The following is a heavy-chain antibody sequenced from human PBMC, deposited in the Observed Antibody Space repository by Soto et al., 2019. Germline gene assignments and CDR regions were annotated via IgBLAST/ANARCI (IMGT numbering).Heavy chain of an antibody. D-gene: IGHD3-16*02. CDR3: AKVAERSMITFGGVIAD. J-gene: IGHJ4*02. V-gene: IGHV3-30*18. CDR1: GFPFNTYG. CDR2: ISFDEKIQ. Sequence: QVQLVESGGGVVQPGRTLRLSCAASGFPFNTYGMHWVRQAPGKGLECGAVISFDEKIQYYADTVNGRFTISRDNSKNTISLQMDSLRPEDTAVYYCAKVAERSMITFGGVIADWGQGTLVTVSS.